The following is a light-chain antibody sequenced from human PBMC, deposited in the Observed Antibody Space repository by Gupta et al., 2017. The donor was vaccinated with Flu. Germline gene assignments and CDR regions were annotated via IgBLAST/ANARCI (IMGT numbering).Light chain of an antibody. CDR2: KNN. CDR3: AAWDDSLSGLV. CDR1: SSHIGSNY. Sequence: QSVLTQPPSASGTPGQRVTISCSGSSSHIGSNYVYWYQQLPGTAPKLLIYKNNQRPSGVPDRFSGSKSGTAASLAISGLRSEDEADYYCAAWDDSLSGLVFGGGTKLTVL. J-gene: IGLJ3*02. V-gene: IGLV1-47*01.